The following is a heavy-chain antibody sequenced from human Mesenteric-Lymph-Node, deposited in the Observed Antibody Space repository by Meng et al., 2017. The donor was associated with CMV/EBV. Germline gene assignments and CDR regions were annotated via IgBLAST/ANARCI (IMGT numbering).Heavy chain of an antibody. CDR3: ARDQWLVRYFDH. D-gene: IGHD6-19*01. CDR1: GGSIGSSITY. Sequence: GSLRLSCTVSGGSIGSSITYWGWIRQPPGKGLEWIGTIYNSGSTYYNPSLKSRVTMSIDPSKNQFSLKLTSVTAADTAVYYCARDQWLVRYFDHWGQGRLVTVSS. CDR2: IYNSGST. V-gene: IGHV4-39*07. J-gene: IGHJ4*02.